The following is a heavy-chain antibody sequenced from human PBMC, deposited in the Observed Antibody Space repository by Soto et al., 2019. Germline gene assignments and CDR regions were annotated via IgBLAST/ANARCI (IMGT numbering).Heavy chain of an antibody. V-gene: IGHV3-74*01. Sequence: SLRLSCVASGFTFSSYWMHWVRQAPGKGLVWVSRINTDVGSTSYADSVKGRFTISRDSAKNTLYLQMNSLRAEDTAVYYCAIGSLTASADHWGQGALVTVSS. CDR1: GFTFSSYW. J-gene: IGHJ4*02. D-gene: IGHD1-20*01. CDR2: INTDVGST. CDR3: AIGSLTASADH.